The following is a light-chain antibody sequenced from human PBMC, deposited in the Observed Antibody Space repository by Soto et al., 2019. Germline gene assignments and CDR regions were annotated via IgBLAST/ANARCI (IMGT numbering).Light chain of an antibody. V-gene: IGLV2-14*01. CDR3: SSYTNINTRACV. Sequence: QSALTQPASVSRSPGQSITISCTGTSGDIGSYNRVPWYQQHPGKAPKLIIYEVTDRPSGVSNRFSGSKSGNTASLTISGLQAEDEAEYYCSSYTNINTRACVFGTGTKVTVL. J-gene: IGLJ1*01. CDR1: SGDIGSYNR. CDR2: EVT.